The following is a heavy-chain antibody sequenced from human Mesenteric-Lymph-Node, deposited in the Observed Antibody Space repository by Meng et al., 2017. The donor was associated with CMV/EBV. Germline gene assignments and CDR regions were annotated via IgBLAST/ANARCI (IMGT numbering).Heavy chain of an antibody. Sequence: ASVKVSCKASGYTFTGYYMHWVRQAPGQGLEWMGWINPNSGGTNYAQKFQGRVTMTRDTSISTAYMELSRLRSDDTAVYYCARDSCVGTSCPWVNYWGQGTLVTVSS. V-gene: IGHV1-2*02. D-gene: IGHD2-2*01. CDR3: ARDSCVGTSCPWVNY. J-gene: IGHJ4*02. CDR2: INPNSGGT. CDR1: GYTFTGYY.